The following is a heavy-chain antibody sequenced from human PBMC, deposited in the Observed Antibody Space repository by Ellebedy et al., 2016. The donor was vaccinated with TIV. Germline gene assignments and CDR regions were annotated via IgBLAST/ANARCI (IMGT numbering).Heavy chain of an antibody. J-gene: IGHJ5*02. CDR1: GFTFNTYT. CDR2: ISSGSTYI. V-gene: IGHV3-21*01. CDR3: ATDCSSTGCYVA. Sequence: PGGSLRLSCAASGFTFNTYTMNWVRQAPGKGLEWVSSISSGSTYIYYADSVKGRFTISRDNAKNSLYLQMNSLRVEDTAVYYCATDCSSTGCYVAWGQGTLVTVSS. D-gene: IGHD2-2*01.